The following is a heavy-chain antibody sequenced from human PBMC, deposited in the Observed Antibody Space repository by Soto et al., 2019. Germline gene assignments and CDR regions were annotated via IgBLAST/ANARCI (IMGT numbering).Heavy chain of an antibody. V-gene: IGHV3-23*01. D-gene: IGHD1-20*01. CDR2: TGISGRTT. CDR1: GFTITSSA. J-gene: IGHJ4*02. Sequence: GGSLRLSCAASGFTITSSAMSWVRQAPGKGLEWVSTTGISGRTTYYADSVKGRFTVSRDDSKKTLDLQMSSLRAEDTAVYYCATVHNTSRPFDYWGQGTQVTVYS. CDR3: ATVHNTSRPFDY.